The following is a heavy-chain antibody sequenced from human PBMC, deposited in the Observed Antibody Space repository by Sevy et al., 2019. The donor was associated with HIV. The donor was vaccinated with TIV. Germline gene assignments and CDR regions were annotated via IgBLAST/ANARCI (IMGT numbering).Heavy chain of an antibody. D-gene: IGHD3-22*01. Sequence: GGSLRLSCAAFGFTFSSYGMHWVRQAPGKGLEWVAVISYDGSNKYYADSVKGRFTISRDNSKNTLYLQMNSLRAEDTAVYYCAKDPYYYDSSGYYYVNYFDYWGQGTLVTVSS. CDR1: GFTFSSYG. CDR3: AKDPYYYDSSGYYYVNYFDY. V-gene: IGHV3-30*18. J-gene: IGHJ4*02. CDR2: ISYDGSNK.